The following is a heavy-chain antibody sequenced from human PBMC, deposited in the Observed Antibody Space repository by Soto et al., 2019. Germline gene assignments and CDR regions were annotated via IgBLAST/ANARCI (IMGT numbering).Heavy chain of an antibody. V-gene: IGHV4-59*13. J-gene: IGHJ6*02. CDR1: GGSIRNYF. CDR3: ARGGGSFGPYYYYAMDV. Sequence: QVQLQESGPGLVKTSETLSLTCGVSGGSIRNYFWSWIRQPPGKSLEWIGYIYYDGTTKYRPSLESRVTMSVETSQNQSSLHLTSVTAADTAVYFCARGGGSFGPYYYYAMDVWGQGTTVTVSS. D-gene: IGHD3-10*01. CDR2: IYYDGTT.